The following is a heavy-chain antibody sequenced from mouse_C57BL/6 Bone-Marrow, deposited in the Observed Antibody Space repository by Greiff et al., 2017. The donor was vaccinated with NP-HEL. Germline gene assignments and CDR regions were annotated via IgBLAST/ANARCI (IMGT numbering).Heavy chain of an antibody. CDR1: GYTFTEYA. J-gene: IGHJ2*01. CDR3: ARHEVAENGNYVGY. CDR2: FYPGSGCI. D-gene: IGHD1-3*01. V-gene: IGHV1-62-2*01. Sequence: QVQLLQSGAELVKPGASVKLSCKASGYTFTEYAIHWVKQRPGQGLEWIGWFYPGSGCISYHEKFKGKATLTADKSSSTDYMELSRLTSEDSAVYFCARHEVAENGNYVGYWGQGTTLTVSS.